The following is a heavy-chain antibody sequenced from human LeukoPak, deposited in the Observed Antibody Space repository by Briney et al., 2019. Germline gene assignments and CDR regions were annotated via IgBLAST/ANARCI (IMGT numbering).Heavy chain of an antibody. V-gene: IGHV3-48*02. CDR1: GFTFSSYS. D-gene: IGHD1-1*01. J-gene: IGHJ3*02. Sequence: GGSLRLSCAASGFTFSSYSMNWVRQAPGKGLEWVSYISSSSSTIYYADSVEGRFTISRDNAKNSLYLQMNSLRDEDTAVYYCASPRTGTTWLGAFDIWGQGTMVTVSS. CDR2: ISSSSSTI. CDR3: ASPRTGTTWLGAFDI.